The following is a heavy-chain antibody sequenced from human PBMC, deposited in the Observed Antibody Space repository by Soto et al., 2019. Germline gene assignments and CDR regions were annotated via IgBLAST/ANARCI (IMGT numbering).Heavy chain of an antibody. CDR2: IYYSGST. CDR3: ATMDYDYVWGSYRPYYFDY. V-gene: IGHV4-39*01. CDR1: GGSISSSSYY. Sequence: PSETLSLTCTVSGGSISSSSYYWGWIRQPPGKGLEWIGSIYYSGSTYYNPSLKSRVAISVDTSKNQFSLKLSSVTAADTAVYYCATMDYDYVWGSYRPYYFDYWGQGTLVTVSS. J-gene: IGHJ4*02. D-gene: IGHD3-16*02.